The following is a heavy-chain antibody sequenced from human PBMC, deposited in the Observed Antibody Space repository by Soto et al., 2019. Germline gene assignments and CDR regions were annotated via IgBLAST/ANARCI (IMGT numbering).Heavy chain of an antibody. D-gene: IGHD4-17*01. CDR2: IDYDGVNK. Sequence: GGSLRLSCAASGFTFYNYAMNWVRQAPGKGLEWVSTIDYDGVNKHYADSVKGRFTVSRDNSMNALYLQMTSLRIEDTAVYYCAHPRGYGVFDAYDIWGQGTMVTVSS. CDR1: GFTFYNYA. J-gene: IGHJ3*02. V-gene: IGHV3-23*01. CDR3: AHPRGYGVFDAYDI.